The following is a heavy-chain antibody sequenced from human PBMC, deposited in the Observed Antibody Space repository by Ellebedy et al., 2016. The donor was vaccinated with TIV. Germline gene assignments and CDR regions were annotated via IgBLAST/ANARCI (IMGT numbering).Heavy chain of an antibody. CDR2: IKQDGSEK. CDR3: AREFGSRSYPRLDY. CDR1: GFTLSKYS. J-gene: IGHJ4*02. V-gene: IGHV3-7*01. Sequence: GGSLRLXCAASGFTLSKYSMHWVRQAPGKGLEWVANIKQDGSEKYYVDSVRGRFTISRDNAKNSLYLQMNTLRAEDTAVYYCAREFGSRSYPRLDYWGQGTLVTVSS. D-gene: IGHD3-10*01.